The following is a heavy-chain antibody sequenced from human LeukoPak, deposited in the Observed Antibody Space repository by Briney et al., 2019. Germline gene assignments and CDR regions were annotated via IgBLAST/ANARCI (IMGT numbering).Heavy chain of an antibody. J-gene: IGHJ4*02. D-gene: IGHD4-17*01. CDR1: GYTLTELS. CDR3: ATDAATVTTIGTFDY. V-gene: IGHV1-24*01. Sequence: GASVKVSCKVSGYTLTELSMLCVRQAPGKGLEWMGGFAPEDGETIYAQKCQGRVTMTEDPSTDKAYMQLSSLRSEDTAVYYCATDAATVTTIGTFDYWGQGTLVTVSS. CDR2: FAPEDGET.